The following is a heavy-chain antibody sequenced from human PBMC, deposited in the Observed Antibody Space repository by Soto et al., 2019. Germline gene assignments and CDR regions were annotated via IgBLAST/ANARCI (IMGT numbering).Heavy chain of an antibody. J-gene: IGHJ5*02. D-gene: IGHD5-12*01. V-gene: IGHV4-31*03. Sequence: QVQLQESGPGLVKPSQTLSLTCTVSGGSISSGGYYWSWIRQHPGKGLEWIGYIYSSGSTYYNPSPQSRVTISVDTSKNQFSLKLSSVTAADTAVYYCARGGYSGYDLLSWFDPWGQGTLVTVSS. CDR2: IYSSGST. CDR1: GGSISSGGYY. CDR3: ARGGYSGYDLLSWFDP.